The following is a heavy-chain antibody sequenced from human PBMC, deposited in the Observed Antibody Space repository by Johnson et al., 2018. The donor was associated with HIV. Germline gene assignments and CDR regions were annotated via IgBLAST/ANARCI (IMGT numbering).Heavy chain of an antibody. Sequence: VQLVESGGGLVQPGGSLKLSCAASGFTFSGSAMHWVRQASGKGLEWVGRIRSKDNTYATAYAASVKGRFTISRDDSKNTAYLQMNSLRAEDTAVYYCARDRLYSYGQGAAFDIWGQGTMVTVSS. CDR1: GFTFSGSA. J-gene: IGHJ3*02. CDR3: ARDRLYSYGQGAAFDI. D-gene: IGHD5-18*01. V-gene: IGHV3-73*01. CDR2: IRSKDNTYAT.